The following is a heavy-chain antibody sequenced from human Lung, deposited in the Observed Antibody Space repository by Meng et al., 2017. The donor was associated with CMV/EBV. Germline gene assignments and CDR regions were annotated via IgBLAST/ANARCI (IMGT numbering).Heavy chain of an antibody. Sequence: SXTLSLXCTASGGSISSGDYYWSWIRQHPGKGLEWIGYVYYSGSTYYNPSLKSRLIISVDTSKNQLSLNLSSVIAADTAVYYCTRAGRDYYSGEYYGMDVXGQGXTVTVSS. CDR2: VYYSGST. D-gene: IGHD2-21*02. CDR1: GGSISSGDYY. CDR3: TRAGRDYYSGEYYGMDV. J-gene: IGHJ6*02. V-gene: IGHV4-31*03.